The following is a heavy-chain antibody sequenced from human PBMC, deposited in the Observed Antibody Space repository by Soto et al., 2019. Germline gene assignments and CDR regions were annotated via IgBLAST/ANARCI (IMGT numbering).Heavy chain of an antibody. Sequence: QITLKESGPTLVKPTQTLTLSCTFSGFSLSTSGVGVGWIRQPPGKALECLALIYWDDDKRYSPSLNRRLTITNNTAKNQVVLTMTSMYPVDTATYDCTHRRRGRDAFAIWGQGTMVTVSS. CDR3: THRRRGRDAFAI. V-gene: IGHV2-5*02. CDR2: IYWDDDK. CDR1: GFSLSTSGVG. J-gene: IGHJ3*02. D-gene: IGHD3-16*01.